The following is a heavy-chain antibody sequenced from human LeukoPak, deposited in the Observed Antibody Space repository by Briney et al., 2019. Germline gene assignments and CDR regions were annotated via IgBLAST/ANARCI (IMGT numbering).Heavy chain of an antibody. D-gene: IGHD6-19*01. CDR1: GYTFTSYG. CDR3: ARDRAVAGSPYYYYMDV. J-gene: IGHJ6*03. V-gene: IGHV7-4-1*02. Sequence: GASVKVSCKASGYTFTSYGMNWVRQAPGQGLEWMGWINTNTGNPTYAQGFTGRFVFSLDTSVSTAYLQISSLKAEDTAVYYCARDRAVAGSPYYYYMDVWGKGTTVTVSS. CDR2: INTNTGNP.